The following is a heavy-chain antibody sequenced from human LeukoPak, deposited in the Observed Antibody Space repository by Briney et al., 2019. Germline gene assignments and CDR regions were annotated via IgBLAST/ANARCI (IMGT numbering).Heavy chain of an antibody. D-gene: IGHD6-13*01. CDR2: ISAYNGNT. CDR1: GYTFTSYG. Sequence: ASVKVSCKASGYTFTSYGISWVRQAPGQGLEWMGWISAYNGNTNYVQKLQGRVTMTTDTSTSTAYMELRSLRSDDTAVYYCARVMSVAAAGNFDYWGQGTLVTVSS. V-gene: IGHV1-18*01. CDR3: ARVMSVAAAGNFDY. J-gene: IGHJ4*02.